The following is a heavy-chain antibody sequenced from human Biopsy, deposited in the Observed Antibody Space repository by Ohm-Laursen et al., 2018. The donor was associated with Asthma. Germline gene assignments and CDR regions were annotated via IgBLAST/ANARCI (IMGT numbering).Heavy chain of an antibody. CDR1: GFVFSQSG. D-gene: IGHD4-23*01. Sequence: SLRPSCTAPGFVFSQSGTHWVRQAPGKGLEWVALISSDGHNKYYKDSVKGRFTISRDNSKLRLYLEINSLRVEDSAVYYCARESGQDSGGTGAFDRWGQGIMVAVSS. CDR2: ISSDGHNK. V-gene: IGHV3-30*03. J-gene: IGHJ3*02. CDR3: ARESGQDSGGTGAFDR.